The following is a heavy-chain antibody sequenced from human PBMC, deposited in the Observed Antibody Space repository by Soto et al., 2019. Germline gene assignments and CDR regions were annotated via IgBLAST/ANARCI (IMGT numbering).Heavy chain of an antibody. CDR1: GYTFTSYA. D-gene: IGHD3-10*01. CDR3: ARNEVALWLGELHGMDV. J-gene: IGHJ6*02. V-gene: IGHV1-3*01. CDR2: INAGNGNT. Sequence: QVQLVQSGAEVKKPGASVKVSCKASGYTFTSYAMHWVRQAPGQRLEWMGWINAGNGNTKYSQKFQGRVTITRDTSASTAYMELSSLRSEDTAVYYCARNEVALWLGELHGMDVWGQGTTVTVSS.